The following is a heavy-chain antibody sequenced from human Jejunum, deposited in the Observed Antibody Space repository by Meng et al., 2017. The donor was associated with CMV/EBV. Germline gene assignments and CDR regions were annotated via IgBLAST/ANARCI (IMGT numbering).Heavy chain of an antibody. CDR3: ARGITTDC. CDR2: IKQDGSEK. J-gene: IGHJ4*02. D-gene: IGHD5-24*01. Sequence: SCAASGFTLSSYWMSWVRQAPGKGLEWVANIKQDGSEKNYVDSVKGRFTISRDNAKNSLYLQMNSLRAEDTAVYYCARGITTDCWGQGTLVTVSS. V-gene: IGHV3-7*01. CDR1: GFTLSSYW.